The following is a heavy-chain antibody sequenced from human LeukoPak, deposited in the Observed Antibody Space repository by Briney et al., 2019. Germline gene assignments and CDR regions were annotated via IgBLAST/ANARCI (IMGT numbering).Heavy chain of an antibody. CDR2: ISGSGGST. CDR3: AKDLMVQGVIITPLFDY. Sequence: GGSLRLSCAASGFTFSSYAMSWVRKAPGKGLEWVSAISGSGGSTYYADSVKGRFTISRDNSKNTLYLQMNSLRAEDTAVYYCAKDLMVQGVIITPLFDYWGQGTLVTVSS. CDR1: GFTFSSYA. J-gene: IGHJ4*02. V-gene: IGHV3-23*01. D-gene: IGHD3-10*01.